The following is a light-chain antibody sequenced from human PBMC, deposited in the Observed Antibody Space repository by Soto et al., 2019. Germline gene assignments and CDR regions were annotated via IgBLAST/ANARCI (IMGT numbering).Light chain of an antibody. CDR2: GAS. CDR1: QDIRNY. V-gene: IGKV1-6*01. CDR3: LQDRSHFWT. J-gene: IGKJ1*01. Sequence: AIQVTQSPASLSASVGDRVTITCRSSQDIRNYLGWYQQKPGKAPQLLIYGASSLQRGVSSRFSGSGFGTDFTLTISSLQREDSATYYCLQDRSHFWTFGQGTKV.